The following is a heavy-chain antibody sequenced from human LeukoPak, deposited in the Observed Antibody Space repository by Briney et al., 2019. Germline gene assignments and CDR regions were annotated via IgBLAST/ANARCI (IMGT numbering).Heavy chain of an antibody. Sequence: SGGSLRLSCAASGFTFSSYGMTWVRQAPGKGLEWVSGISGSGTSTYYADSVKGRFTISRDNSKNTLYLQLNSLRAEDTAVYYCAKGLHYDILTGYYTGYYFDYWGQGALVTVSS. CDR2: ISGSGTST. CDR3: AKGLHYDILTGYYTGYYFDY. J-gene: IGHJ4*02. V-gene: IGHV3-23*01. CDR1: GFTFSSYG. D-gene: IGHD3-9*01.